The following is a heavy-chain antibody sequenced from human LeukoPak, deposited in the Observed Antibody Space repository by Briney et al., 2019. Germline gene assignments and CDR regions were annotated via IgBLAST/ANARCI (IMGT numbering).Heavy chain of an antibody. V-gene: IGHV3-9*01. CDR1: GFTFDDYA. CDR3: AKAQGYSYAYNWFDP. CDR2: ISWNSGSI. Sequence: GGSLRLSCAASGFTFDDYAMHWVRHAPGKGLERVSGISWNSGSIGYADSVKGRFTISRDNAKNSLYLQMNSLRAEDTALYYCAKAQGYSYAYNWFDPWGQGTLVTVSS. J-gene: IGHJ5*02. D-gene: IGHD5-18*01.